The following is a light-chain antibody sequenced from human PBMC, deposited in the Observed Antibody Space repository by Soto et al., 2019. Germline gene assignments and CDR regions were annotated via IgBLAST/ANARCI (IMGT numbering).Light chain of an antibody. J-gene: IGLJ1*01. Sequence: SYDLRQPPSVSVAPGQTARITCGGNNIGSYNVHWYQQKPGLAPVLVVYDDRDRPSGIPERFSGSNSGNTAALTISRVEDGDEADYYCQVWDTTSDHFFFGTGTKVTVL. CDR1: NIGSYN. CDR2: DDR. CDR3: QVWDTTSDHFF. V-gene: IGLV3-21*02.